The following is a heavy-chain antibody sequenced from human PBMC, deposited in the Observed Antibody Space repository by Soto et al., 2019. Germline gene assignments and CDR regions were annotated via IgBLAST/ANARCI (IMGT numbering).Heavy chain of an antibody. V-gene: IGHV3-23*01. CDR1: GFTFSSYA. CDR3: EKGQGELLEEREWFDP. J-gene: IGHJ5*02. Sequence: EVQLLESGGGLVQPGGSLRLSCAASGFTFSSYAMSWVRQAPGKGLEWVSVISGSGGSTYYADSVKGRFTISRDNSKNTLYMPMNSLRAEDKAVYYCEKGQGELLEEREWFDPWGQGTLVNVSS. D-gene: IGHD1-26*01. CDR2: ISGSGGST.